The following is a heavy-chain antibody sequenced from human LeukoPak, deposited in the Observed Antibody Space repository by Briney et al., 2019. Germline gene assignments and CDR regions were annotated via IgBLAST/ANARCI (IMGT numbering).Heavy chain of an antibody. Sequence: SETLSLTCAVYGGSFSGYYWSWIRQPPGKGLEWIGEINHSGSTNYNPSIKSRVTISVDTSKNQFSLKLSSVTAADTAVYYCARGEALAYYDYVWGSYRTVSFFDYWGQGTLVTVSS. CDR3: ARGEALAYYDYVWGSYRTVSFFDY. CDR1: GGSFSGYY. V-gene: IGHV4-34*01. CDR2: INHSGST. D-gene: IGHD3-16*02. J-gene: IGHJ4*02.